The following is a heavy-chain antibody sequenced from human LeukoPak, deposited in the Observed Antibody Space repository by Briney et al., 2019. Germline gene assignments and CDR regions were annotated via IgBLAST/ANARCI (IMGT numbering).Heavy chain of an antibody. CDR2: IFPSGGEI. CDR1: GFTFSTFA. CDR3: AKNGDRGAYCSGGSCYPYYYYYMDV. V-gene: IGHV3-23*01. J-gene: IGHJ6*03. Sequence: RSLRLSCAAPGFTFSTFAMIWVRQPPGKGLEWVSSIFPSGGEIHYADSVKGRFTISRDNSKNTLFLQVNSLRAEDTAIYYCAKNGDRGAYCSGGSCYPYYYYYMDVWGKGTTVTISS. D-gene: IGHD2-15*01.